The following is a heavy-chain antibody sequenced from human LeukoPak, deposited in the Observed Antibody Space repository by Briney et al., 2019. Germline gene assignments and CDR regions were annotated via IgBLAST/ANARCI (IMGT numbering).Heavy chain of an antibody. Sequence: NPGGSLRLSCAAAGFTFSSYSMNWVRQAPGKGLEWVSSISSSSSYIYYADSVKGRFTISRDNAKNSLYLQMNSLRAEDTAVYYCARDHITMVRGVYYYYGMDVWGQGTTVTVSS. J-gene: IGHJ6*02. V-gene: IGHV3-21*01. CDR3: ARDHITMVRGVYYYYGMDV. CDR1: GFTFSSYS. D-gene: IGHD3-10*01. CDR2: ISSSSSYI.